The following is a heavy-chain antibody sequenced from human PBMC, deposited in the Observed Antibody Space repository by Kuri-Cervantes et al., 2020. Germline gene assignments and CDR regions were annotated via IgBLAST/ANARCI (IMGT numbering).Heavy chain of an antibody. CDR3: ARPNMAYFDY. Sequence: SETLSLTCTVSGASISSYYWSWIRQPPGKGLEWIGFFSYSGSTNNNPSLKSRVTISVDTSKNQFSLKLSSVTAADTAVYYCARPNMAYFDYWGQGTLVTVSS. D-gene: IGHD1/OR15-1a*01. CDR2: FSYSGST. V-gene: IGHV4-59*08. J-gene: IGHJ4*02. CDR1: GASISSYY.